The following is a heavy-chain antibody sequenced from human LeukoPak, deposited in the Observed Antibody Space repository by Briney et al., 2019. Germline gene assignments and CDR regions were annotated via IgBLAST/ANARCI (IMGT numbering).Heavy chain of an antibody. V-gene: IGHV3-15*01. J-gene: IGHJ3*01. D-gene: IGHD2-15*01. CDR2: IKSDGGTT. Sequence: PGGSLRLSCAASGFTFNNAWMSWVRQAPGKGLEWIGRIKSDGGTTDYAAPVKGRFTISRDDSKNTLSLQMNSLKAEDTAVYYCAKGGYCDGGSCHYVVDDAFNVWGRGTMVAVSS. CDR3: AKGGYCDGGSCHYVVDDAFNV. CDR1: GFTFNNAW.